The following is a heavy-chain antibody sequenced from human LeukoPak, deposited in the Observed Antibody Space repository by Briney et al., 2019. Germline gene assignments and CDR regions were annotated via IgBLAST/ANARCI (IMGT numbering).Heavy chain of an antibody. D-gene: IGHD1-20*01. Sequence: ASVKVSCKASGYTFTSYDINWVRQATGQGLEWMGWMNPNSGNTGYAQKFQGRVTMTRNTSISTAYMELSSLRSEDTAVYYCARGPPFIYNWNDPALHYMDVWGKGTTVTISS. CDR2: MNPNSGNT. CDR1: GYTFTSYD. V-gene: IGHV1-8*01. J-gene: IGHJ6*03. CDR3: ARGPPFIYNWNDPALHYMDV.